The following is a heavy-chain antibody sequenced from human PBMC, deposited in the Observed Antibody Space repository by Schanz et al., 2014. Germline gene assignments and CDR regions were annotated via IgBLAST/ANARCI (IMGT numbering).Heavy chain of an antibody. CDR1: GDSISSSSYF. CDR3: GRHPHYYGSGSGFDP. D-gene: IGHD3-10*01. CDR2: IYNSGST. Sequence: QVQLQESGPGLVKPSETLSLTCSVSGDSISSSSYFWGWIRQPPGKGLEWIGSIYNSGSTYYNPSPKSRVTISVDTSKTRFPLKLSSVTAADTAVYYCGRHPHYYGSGSGFDPWGQGTLVTVSS. J-gene: IGHJ5*02. V-gene: IGHV4-39*01.